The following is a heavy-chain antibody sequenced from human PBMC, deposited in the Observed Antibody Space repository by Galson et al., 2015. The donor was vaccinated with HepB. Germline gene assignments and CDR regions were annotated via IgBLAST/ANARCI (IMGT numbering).Heavy chain of an antibody. V-gene: IGHV1-46*01. CDR1: GYTFTSYY. CDR3: ARGGERIAAAGTLNDY. Sequence: SVKVSCKASGYTFTSYYMHWVRQAPGQGLEWMGIINPSGGSTSYAQKFQGRVTMTRDTSTSTVYMELSCLRSEDTAVYYCARGGERIAAAGTLNDYWGQGTLVTVSS. D-gene: IGHD6-13*01. J-gene: IGHJ4*02. CDR2: INPSGGST.